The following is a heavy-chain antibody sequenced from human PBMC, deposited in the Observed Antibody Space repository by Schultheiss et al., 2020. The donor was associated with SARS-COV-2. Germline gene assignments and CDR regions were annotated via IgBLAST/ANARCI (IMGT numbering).Heavy chain of an antibody. Sequence: GESLKISCAASGFTFSSYAMHWVRQAPGKGLEWVAVISYDGSNKYYADSVKGRFTISRDNSKNTLYLQMNSLRAEDTAVYYCARETALILYDYYYYYLDVWGKGTTVTVSS. CDR1: GFTFSSYA. V-gene: IGHV3-30*01. CDR2: ISYDGSNK. CDR3: ARETALILYDYYYYYLDV. D-gene: IGHD2-2*02. J-gene: IGHJ6*03.